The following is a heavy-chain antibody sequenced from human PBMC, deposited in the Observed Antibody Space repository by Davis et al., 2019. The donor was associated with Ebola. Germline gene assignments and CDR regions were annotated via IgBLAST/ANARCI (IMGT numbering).Heavy chain of an antibody. CDR3: ARGRSSSRWAFDI. J-gene: IGHJ3*02. CDR2: INPHGGGT. V-gene: IGHV1-2*02. D-gene: IGHD6-13*01. Sequence: ASVKVSCKASGYTFTDYYMHWVRQAPGQGLEWMGWINPHGGGTKYAQRFQDRVNLTRDMSISTAYMDLSRLKSDDTAVYYCARGRSSSRWAFDIWGQGTMVTVSS. CDR1: GYTFTDYY.